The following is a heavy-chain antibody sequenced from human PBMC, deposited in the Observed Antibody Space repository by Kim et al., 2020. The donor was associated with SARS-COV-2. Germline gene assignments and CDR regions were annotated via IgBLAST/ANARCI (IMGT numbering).Heavy chain of an antibody. CDR3: ARDDYDFRSGYSVRGNWLDP. CDR1: GLTFSDYA. Sequence: GGSLRLSCAASGLTFSDYAMHWVRQAPGKGLEWVALISYDGNKKYYEDSVKGRFTISRDNSKNTLYLQMNSLRTEDTAVYYCARDDYDFRSGYSVRGNWLDPWGQGTQVTVSS. D-gene: IGHD3-3*01. CDR2: ISYDGNKK. V-gene: IGHV3-30*04. J-gene: IGHJ5*02.